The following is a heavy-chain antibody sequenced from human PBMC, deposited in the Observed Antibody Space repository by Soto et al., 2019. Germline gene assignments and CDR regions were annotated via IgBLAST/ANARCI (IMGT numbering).Heavy chain of an antibody. V-gene: IGHV3-23*01. D-gene: IGHD2-2*01. CDR1: GFTFSSYA. CDR2: ISGSGGST. CDR3: AKDGVPLAPFCSSTSCEPTYYYYYMDV. J-gene: IGHJ6*03. Sequence: PGGSLRLSCAASGFTFSSYAMSWVRQAPGKGLEWVSAISGSGGSTYYADSVKGRFTISRDNSKNTLYLQMNSLRAEDTAVYYCAKDGVPLAPFCSSTSCEPTYYYYYMDVWGKGTTVTVSS.